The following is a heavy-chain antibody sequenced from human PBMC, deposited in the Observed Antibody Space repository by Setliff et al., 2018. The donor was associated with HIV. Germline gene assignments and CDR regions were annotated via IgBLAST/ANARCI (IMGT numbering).Heavy chain of an antibody. V-gene: IGHV4-59*01. CDR1: GYTFTGYY. Sequence: SCKASGYTFTGYYMYWIRQPPGKGLEWIGYISYTGTTKYNPSLKSRVTISVDTSKNQFSVRLSSVSAADTAVYFCARHVARFDYDTGGYYVSHFDYWGQGTQVTVSS. CDR3: ARHVARFDYDTGGYYVSHFDY. J-gene: IGHJ4*02. CDR2: ISYTGTT. D-gene: IGHD3-22*01.